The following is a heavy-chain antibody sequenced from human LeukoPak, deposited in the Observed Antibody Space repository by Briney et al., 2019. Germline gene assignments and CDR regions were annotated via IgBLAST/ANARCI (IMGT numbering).Heavy chain of an antibody. Sequence: GGSLRLSCAASGFTFSSYGMHWVRQAPGKGLEWVAVVSHDGSNKYYADSVKGRFTISRDNSEKTLSLQMNSLRVEDTAVYYCARALIVTAGTLDYWGQGTLVTVSS. J-gene: IGHJ4*02. CDR2: VSHDGSNK. D-gene: IGHD6-13*01. CDR3: ARALIVTAGTLDY. V-gene: IGHV3-30*03. CDR1: GFTFSSYG.